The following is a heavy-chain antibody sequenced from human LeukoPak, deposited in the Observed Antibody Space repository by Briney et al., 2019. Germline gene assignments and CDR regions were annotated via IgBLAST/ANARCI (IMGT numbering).Heavy chain of an antibody. D-gene: IGHD3-22*01. J-gene: IGHJ4*02. Sequence: PSETLSLTCTVSGGSISSYYWSWIRQPAWKGLEWIGRIYTSGSTNYNPSLKSRVTMSVDTSKNQFSLKLSSVTAADTAVYYCARDTYYYDSSGYLFDYWGQGTLVTVSS. CDR3: ARDTYYYDSSGYLFDY. CDR2: IYTSGST. CDR1: GGSISSYY. V-gene: IGHV4-4*07.